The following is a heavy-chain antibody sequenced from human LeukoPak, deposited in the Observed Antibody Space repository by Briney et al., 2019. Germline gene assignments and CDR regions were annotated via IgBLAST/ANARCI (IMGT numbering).Heavy chain of an antibody. CDR3: AKDRDIVVVPAALPSYYMDV. V-gene: IGHV3-23*01. Sequence: GGSLRLSCAASGFTLSSYSMNWVRQAPGKGLEWVSAISGSGGSTYYADSVKGRFTISRDNSKNTLYLQMNSLRAEDTAVYYCAKDRDIVVVPAALPSYYMDVWGKGTTVTVSS. CDR1: GFTLSSYS. D-gene: IGHD2-2*01. J-gene: IGHJ6*03. CDR2: ISGSGGST.